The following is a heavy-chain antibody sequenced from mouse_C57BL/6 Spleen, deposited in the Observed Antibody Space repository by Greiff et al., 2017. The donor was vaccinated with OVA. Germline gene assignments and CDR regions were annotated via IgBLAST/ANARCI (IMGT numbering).Heavy chain of an antibody. CDR2: IYPGDGDT. CDR1: GYAFSSSW. D-gene: IGHD2-12*01. Sequence: QVQLQQSGPELVKPGASVKISCKASGYAFSSSWMNWVKQRPGKGLEWIGRIYPGDGDTNYNGKFKGKATLTADKSSSTAYMQLSSLTSEDSAVYFCAREEGYSLYAMDYWGQGTSVTVSS. V-gene: IGHV1-82*01. J-gene: IGHJ4*01. CDR3: AREEGYSLYAMDY.